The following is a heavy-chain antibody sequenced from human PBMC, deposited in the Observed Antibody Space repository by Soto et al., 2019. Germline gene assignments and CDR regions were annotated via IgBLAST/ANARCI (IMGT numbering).Heavy chain of an antibody. CDR1: GYTFTTYA. J-gene: IGHJ4*02. Sequence: QVQLVQSGAEEKKPGASVKVSCKASGYTFTTYAMHWVRQAPGQRLEWMGWINAGNGNTKYSQKFQGRVTITRDTSASTADMELSSLRSEDTAVYYCARAVAVPADFDYWGQVTLVTVSS. V-gene: IGHV1-3*05. D-gene: IGHD6-19*01. CDR2: INAGNGNT. CDR3: ARAVAVPADFDY.